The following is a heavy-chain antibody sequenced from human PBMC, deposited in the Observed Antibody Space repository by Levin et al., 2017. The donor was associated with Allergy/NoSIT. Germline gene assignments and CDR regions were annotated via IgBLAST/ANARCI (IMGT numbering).Heavy chain of an antibody. CDR1: GFSLRTSGVG. CDR3: AHSRAVSMDFDY. V-gene: IGHV2-5*02. Sequence: SGPTLVKPTQTLTLTCTFSGFSLRTSGVGVGWIRQPPGKALEWLELIYWDDDKRYSPSLKSMLTIAKDTSKHQVVLTMTNMDPVDTATYYCAHSRAVSMDFDYWGQGTLVTVSS. D-gene: IGHD2/OR15-2a*01. J-gene: IGHJ4*02. CDR2: IYWDDDK.